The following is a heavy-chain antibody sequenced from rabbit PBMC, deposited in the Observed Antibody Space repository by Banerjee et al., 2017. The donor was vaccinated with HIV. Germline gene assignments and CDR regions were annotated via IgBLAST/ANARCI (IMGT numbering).Heavy chain of an antibody. CDR2: IYTDNDHT. D-gene: IGHD3-1*01. Sequence: QEQLEESGGGLVKPGASLTLTCTASGFSFSSTYWMYWVRQAPGKGLEWIACIYTDNDHTWYASWAKGRFTISKTSPTTVTLQMTSLTAADTATYFCAGWFTNLWGPGTLVTVS. CDR1: GFSFSSTYW. J-gene: IGHJ4*01. V-gene: IGHV1S45*01. CDR3: AGWFTNL.